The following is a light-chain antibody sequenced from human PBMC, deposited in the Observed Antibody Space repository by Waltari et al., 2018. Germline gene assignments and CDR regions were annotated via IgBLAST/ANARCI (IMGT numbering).Light chain of an antibody. V-gene: IGKV4-1*01. J-gene: IGKJ3*01. Sequence: DIVMTQSPGSLAVSLGERATINCKSSQIVVYSSNNKNYLAWYQQKTGQPPKLLIYWASTREAGVPDRLSGSESGTDFTLTITSLQAEDVAVYYCQQYYDTPVTFGPGTKVDIK. CDR2: WAS. CDR3: QQYYDTPVT. CDR1: QIVVYSSNNKNY.